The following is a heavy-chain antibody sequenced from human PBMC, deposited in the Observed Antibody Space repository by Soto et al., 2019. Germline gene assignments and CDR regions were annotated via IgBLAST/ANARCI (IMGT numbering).Heavy chain of an antibody. Sequence: SETLSLTCTVSGGSISSSSYYWGWIRQPPGKGLEWIGSIYYSGSTYYNPSLKSRVTISVDTSKNQFSLKLSSVTAADTAVYYCARQGGYSSSMWFDPWGQGTLVTVSS. D-gene: IGHD6-13*01. CDR3: ARQGGYSSSMWFDP. CDR2: IYYSGST. J-gene: IGHJ5*02. CDR1: GGSISSSSYY. V-gene: IGHV4-39*01.